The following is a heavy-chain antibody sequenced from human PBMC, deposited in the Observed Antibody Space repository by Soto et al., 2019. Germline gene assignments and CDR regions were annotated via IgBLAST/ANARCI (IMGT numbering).Heavy chain of an antibody. V-gene: IGHV1-18*01. D-gene: IGHD3-10*01. Sequence: QVHLVQSGAEVKKPGASVKVSCKASGYTFTNYDINWVRQAPGQGLEWMGWISTYTGNTNYAQKLQGRVTMTTDTSTSTAYMELRSLRSDHTAVYYCARGYYYGSGRPTPGGMDVWGQGTTVTVSS. J-gene: IGHJ6*02. CDR3: ARGYYYGSGRPTPGGMDV. CDR1: GYTFTNYD. CDR2: ISTYTGNT.